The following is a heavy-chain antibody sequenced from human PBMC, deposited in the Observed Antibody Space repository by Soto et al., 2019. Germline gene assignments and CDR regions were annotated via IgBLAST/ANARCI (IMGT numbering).Heavy chain of an antibody. CDR1: GYTFTIYA. V-gene: IGHV1-3*01. D-gene: IGHD3-9*01. J-gene: IGHJ4*02. CDR2: INAGNGNT. Sequence: ASVKVSCKASGYTFTIYAMHWVRQAPGQRLEWMGWINAGNGNTRYSQKFQGRVTITRDTSASTAYMELSSLRSEATAVYYCARVDILTGYQHWGQGTLVTVSS. CDR3: ARVDILTGYQH.